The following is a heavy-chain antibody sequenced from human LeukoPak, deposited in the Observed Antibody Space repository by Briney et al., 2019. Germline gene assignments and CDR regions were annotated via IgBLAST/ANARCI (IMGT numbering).Heavy chain of an antibody. V-gene: IGHV4-39*07. CDR2: IYYSGST. Sequence: PSETLSLTCTVSGGSISSSSYYWSWIRQPPGRGLEYIGSIYYSGSTYYNPSLKSRVTVSVDTSKNQFSLKLNSVTAADTAVYYCATGGGIAVAGVWGQGTLVTVFS. CDR3: ATGGGIAVAGV. J-gene: IGHJ1*01. D-gene: IGHD6-19*01. CDR1: GGSISSSSYY.